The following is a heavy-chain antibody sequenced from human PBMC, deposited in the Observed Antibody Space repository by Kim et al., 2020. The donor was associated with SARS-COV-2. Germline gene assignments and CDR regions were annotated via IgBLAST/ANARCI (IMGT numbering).Heavy chain of an antibody. J-gene: IGHJ4*02. CDR3: ARRNYDFWSGSRGSFDY. D-gene: IGHD3-3*01. CDR2: IYPGDSDT. V-gene: IGHV5-51*01. CDR1: GYSFTSYW. Sequence: GESLKISCKGSGYSFTSYWIGWVRQMPGKGLEWMGIIYPGDSDTRYSPSFQGQVTISADKSISTAYLQWSSLKASDTAMYYCARRNYDFWSGSRGSFDYWGQGTLATVSS.